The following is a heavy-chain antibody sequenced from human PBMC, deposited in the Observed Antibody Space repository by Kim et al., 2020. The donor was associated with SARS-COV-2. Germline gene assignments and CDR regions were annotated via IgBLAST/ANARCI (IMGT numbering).Heavy chain of an antibody. V-gene: IGHV4-31*02. CDR3: ARDASPRDNWFDP. J-gene: IGHJ5*02. Sequence: YNTSLKSRLTISVDTSKNQFSLKLSSVTAADTAVYYCARDASPRDNWFDPWGQGTLVTVSS.